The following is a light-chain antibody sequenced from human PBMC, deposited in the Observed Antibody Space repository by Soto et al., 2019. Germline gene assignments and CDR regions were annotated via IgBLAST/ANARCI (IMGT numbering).Light chain of an antibody. V-gene: IGLV1-44*01. CDR1: NSNIGSTS. CDR3: AAWDGSLNGHV. Sequence: QSVLTQPPSASGTPGQRITISCSGSNSNIGSTSVHWFQQFPGTAPKPLIHSDKQRPSGVPDRFSASKSGTSASLAISGLPSEDEADYYCAAWDGSLNGHVFGTGTKLTVL. CDR2: SDK. J-gene: IGLJ1*01.